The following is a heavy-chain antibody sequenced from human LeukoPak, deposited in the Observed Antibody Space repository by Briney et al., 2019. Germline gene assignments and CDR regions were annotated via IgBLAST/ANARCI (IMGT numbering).Heavy chain of an antibody. CDR3: ARGPGGRFQWLVQIDY. D-gene: IGHD6-19*01. J-gene: IGHJ4*02. Sequence: PGGSLRLSCAASGFTFSSYSMNWVRQAPGKGLEWVSYVSSSSSTIYYADSVKGRFTISRDNAKNSLYLQMNSLRAEDTAVYYCARGPGGRFQWLVQIDYWGQGTLVTVSS. CDR1: GFTFSSYS. CDR2: VSSSSSTI. V-gene: IGHV3-48*01.